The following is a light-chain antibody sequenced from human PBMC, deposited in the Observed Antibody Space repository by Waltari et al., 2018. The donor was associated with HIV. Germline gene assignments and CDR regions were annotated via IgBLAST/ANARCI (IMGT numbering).Light chain of an antibody. Sequence: QLVLTQSPSASASLGASVKLTCTLRSGHSTSAIAWHQQQPEKGPRYLMKVNSDGSHSKGDGIPDRFSGSSSGSERYLIISSLQSEDEADYYCQTWGTGIRVFGGGTKLTVL. CDR3: QTWGTGIRV. CDR2: VNSDGSH. CDR1: SGHSTSA. J-gene: IGLJ3*02. V-gene: IGLV4-69*01.